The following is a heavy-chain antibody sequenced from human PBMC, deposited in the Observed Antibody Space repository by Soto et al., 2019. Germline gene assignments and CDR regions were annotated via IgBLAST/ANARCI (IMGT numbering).Heavy chain of an antibody. V-gene: IGHV1-3*01. Sequence: QVQLVQSGAEVKKPGASVKVSCKASGYTFTSYAMHWVRQAPGQRLEWMGWINAGNGNTKYSQKFQGRVTITRDTSASTAYMELSSLRSEDTAVYYCARADTDMVTLYYWGQGTLVTVSS. CDR2: INAGNGNT. D-gene: IGHD5-18*01. J-gene: IGHJ4*02. CDR1: GYTFTSYA. CDR3: ARADTDMVTLYY.